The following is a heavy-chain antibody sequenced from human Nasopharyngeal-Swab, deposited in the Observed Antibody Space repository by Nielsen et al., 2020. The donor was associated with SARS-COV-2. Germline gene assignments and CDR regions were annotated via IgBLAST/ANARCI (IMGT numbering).Heavy chain of an antibody. CDR2: INPNSGGT. CDR1: GDTFTGYY. CDR3: ARDWEQQPDAFDI. Sequence: ASVKVSCKASGDTFTGYYMHWVRQAPGQGLEWRGRINPNSGGTNYAQKFQGRVTMTRDTSTSTAYMELSRLRSDDTAVYYCARDWEQQPDAFDIWGQGTMVTVSS. J-gene: IGHJ3*02. D-gene: IGHD6-13*01. V-gene: IGHV1-2*06.